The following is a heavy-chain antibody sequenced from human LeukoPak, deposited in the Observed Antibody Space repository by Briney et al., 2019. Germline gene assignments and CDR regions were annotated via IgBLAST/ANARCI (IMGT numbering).Heavy chain of an antibody. V-gene: IGHV3-23*01. Sequence: PGGSLRVSCAASGFTFSSDAMSWGRQAPGKGLEWGSAISGSGGSTYYADSVKGRLIISRHNSKNTLYLQINSLRAEDTAVYYCAKTDRWLVIANFDYWGQGTLVTVSS. D-gene: IGHD2-21*01. J-gene: IGHJ4*02. CDR1: GFTFSSDA. CDR3: AKTDRWLVIANFDY. CDR2: ISGSGGST.